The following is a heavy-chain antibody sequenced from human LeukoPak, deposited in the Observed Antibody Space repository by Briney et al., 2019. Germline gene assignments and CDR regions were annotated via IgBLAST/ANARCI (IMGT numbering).Heavy chain of an antibody. Sequence: GGSLRLSCAASRFSFSSYWMHWVRQAPGKGPVWVSLISNDESTIIYADSVKGRFTISRDNAKNTLYLQMSSLRAEDTAVYYCARDVGTWGQGTLVTVSS. CDR1: RFSFSSYW. CDR3: ARDVGT. V-gene: IGHV3-74*01. D-gene: IGHD7-27*01. CDR2: ISNDESTI. J-gene: IGHJ5*02.